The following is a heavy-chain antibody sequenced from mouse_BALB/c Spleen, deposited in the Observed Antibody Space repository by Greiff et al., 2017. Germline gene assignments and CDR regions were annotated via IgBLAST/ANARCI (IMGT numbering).Heavy chain of an antibody. CDR2: ISSGSSTI. J-gene: IGHJ3*01. D-gene: IGHD1-1*01. Sequence: EVKLVESGGGLVQPGGSRKLSCAASGFTFSSFGMHWVRQAPEKGLEWVAYISSGSSTISYADTVKGRFTISRDNPKNTLFLQMTSLRSEDTAMYYCARDYYGPFAYWGQGTLVTVSA. V-gene: IGHV5-17*02. CDR1: GFTFSSFG. CDR3: ARDYYGPFAY.